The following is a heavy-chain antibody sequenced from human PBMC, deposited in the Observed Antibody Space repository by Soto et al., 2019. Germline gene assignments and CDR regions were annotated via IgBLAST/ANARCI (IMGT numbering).Heavy chain of an antibody. J-gene: IGHJ4*02. D-gene: IGHD4-17*01. CDR2: ISGSGGST. CDR3: AKGSTTVINY. V-gene: IGHV3-23*01. Sequence: GGSLRLSCAASGLTLSSYAMSWVRQAPGKGLEWVSAISGSGGSTYYADSVKGRFTISRDNYKNTLYLQMNSLRAEDTAVYYCAKGSTTVINYWGQGTLVTVSS. CDR1: GLTLSSYA.